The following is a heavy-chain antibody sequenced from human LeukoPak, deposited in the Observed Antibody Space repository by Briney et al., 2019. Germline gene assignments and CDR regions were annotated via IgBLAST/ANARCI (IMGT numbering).Heavy chain of an antibody. CDR3: TRDLEY. J-gene: IGHJ4*02. V-gene: IGHV3-48*01. CDR1: GYTFSDYI. CDR2: ISSGSSVM. Sequence: PGGSLRLSCGASGYTFSDYIMNWVRQAPGKGPEWISYISSGSSVMHYADSVKGRFTISRDNVENSLYLQMNSLRVEDTAVYYCTRDLEYWGQGVLVTVSS.